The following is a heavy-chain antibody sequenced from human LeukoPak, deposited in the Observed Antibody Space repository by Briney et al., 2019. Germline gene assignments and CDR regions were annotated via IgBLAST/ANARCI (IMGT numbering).Heavy chain of an antibody. CDR1: GFTFSSYW. CDR3: XXPHLDHGDLFDY. Sequence: GGSLRLSCAASGFTFSSYWLSWVRQPPGKGLEWVANIQQDGSEKNYVDSVKGRFTISRDNGKNSLYLQMNSLRAEDTAVYYCXXPHLDHGDLFDYWGQGTLVTVSS. V-gene: IGHV3-7*01. J-gene: IGHJ4*02. CDR2: IQQDGSEK. D-gene: IGHD4-17*01.